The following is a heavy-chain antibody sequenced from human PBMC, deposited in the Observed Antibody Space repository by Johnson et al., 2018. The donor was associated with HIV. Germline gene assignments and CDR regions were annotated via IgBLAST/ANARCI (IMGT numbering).Heavy chain of an antibody. V-gene: IGHV3-74*01. CDR3: ARDRPTGLIAVAGRNAFDI. CDR1: GFTFSIYW. J-gene: IGHJ3*02. Sequence: VQLVESGGGVVQPGRSLRLSCAASGFTFSIYWMHWVRQAPGKGPVWVSRINSDGSSTSYAYSVTGRFTISSDNAKNTLYLQMNSLRAEDTAVYYCARDRPTGLIAVAGRNAFDIWGQGTMVTVSS. CDR2: INSDGSST. D-gene: IGHD6-19*01.